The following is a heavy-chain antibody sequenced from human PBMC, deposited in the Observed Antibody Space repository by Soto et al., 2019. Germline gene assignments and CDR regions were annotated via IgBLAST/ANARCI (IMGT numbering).Heavy chain of an antibody. D-gene: IGHD2-8*01. V-gene: IGHV3-30-3*01. CDR3: ARDLNPPYFVLRVYAIPPPPYYGRDV. Sequence: GGSLRLSCAASGFTFSSYAMHWVRQAPGKGLEWVAVISYDGSNKYYADSVKGRFTISRDNSKNTLYLQMNSLRAEDTAVYYWARDLNPPYFVLRVYAIPPPPYYGRDVWGQGTRATVPS. CDR2: ISYDGSNK. CDR1: GFTFSSYA. J-gene: IGHJ6*02.